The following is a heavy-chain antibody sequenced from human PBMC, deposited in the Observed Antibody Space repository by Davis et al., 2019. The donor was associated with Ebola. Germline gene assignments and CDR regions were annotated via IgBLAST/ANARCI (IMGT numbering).Heavy chain of an antibody. D-gene: IGHD6-6*01. V-gene: IGHV4-34*01. CDR1: GGSFSGYY. CDR2: INHSGST. CDR3: ARGAARPYYYYGMDV. J-gene: IGHJ6*02. Sequence: PSETLSLTCAVYGGSFSGYYWSWIRQPPGKGLEWIGEINHSGSTNYNPSLKSRVTISVDTSKNQFSLKLSSVTAADTAVYYCARGAARPYYYYGMDVWGQGTTVTVSS.